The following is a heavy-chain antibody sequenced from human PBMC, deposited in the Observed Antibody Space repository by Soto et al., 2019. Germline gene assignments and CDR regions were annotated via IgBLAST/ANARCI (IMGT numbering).Heavy chain of an antibody. CDR3: TTDYCTSATCYLNY. D-gene: IGHD2-2*01. J-gene: IGHJ4*02. CDR1: GFSFGSTW. V-gene: IGHV3-15*07. Sequence: GGSLRLSCAASGFSFGSTWMNWVRQAPGKGLEWVGRIKSKNVGGTTDYIAPVKGRFILSRDDSRNTVYLQMSSLKTEDTAVYYCTTDYCTSATCYLNYWGQGILVTVSS. CDR2: IKSKNVGGTT.